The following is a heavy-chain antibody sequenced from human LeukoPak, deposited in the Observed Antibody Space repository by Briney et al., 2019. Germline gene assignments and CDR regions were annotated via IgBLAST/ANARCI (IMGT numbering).Heavy chain of an antibody. CDR3: ARDKVYGSGPSDYYYYYMDV. Sequence: ASVKVSCKASGYTFTSYGISWVRQAPGQGLEWMGWINPNSGGTNYAQKFQGRVTMTRDTSISTAYMELSRLRSDDTAVYYCARDKVYGSGPSDYYYYYMDVWGKGTTVTVSS. J-gene: IGHJ6*03. CDR1: GYTFTSYG. D-gene: IGHD3-10*01. CDR2: INPNSGGT. V-gene: IGHV1-2*02.